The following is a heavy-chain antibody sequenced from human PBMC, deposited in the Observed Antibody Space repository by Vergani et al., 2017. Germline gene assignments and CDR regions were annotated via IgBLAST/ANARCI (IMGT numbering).Heavy chain of an antibody. CDR3: ARGGGDILTGYYYFDY. CDR1: GFTFSSYW. D-gene: IGHD3-9*01. CDR2: IKQDGSEK. Sequence: EVQLLESGGGLVQPGGSLRLSCAASGFTFSSYWMSWVRQAPGKGLEWVANIKQDGSEKYYVDSVKGRFTISRDNAKNSLYLQMNSLRAEDTAVYYCARGGGDILTGYYYFDYWGQGTLVTVSS. V-gene: IGHV3-7*03. J-gene: IGHJ4*02.